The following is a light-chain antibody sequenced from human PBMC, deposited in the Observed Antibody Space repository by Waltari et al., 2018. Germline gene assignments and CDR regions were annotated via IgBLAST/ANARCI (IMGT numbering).Light chain of an antibody. CDR1: QSVSSN. CDR2: YTS. J-gene: IGKJ5*01. CDR3: QQYINWPPIT. V-gene: IGKV3-15*01. Sequence: EIVMTQSPATLSLSPGERATLSCRASQSVSSNLAWYQQKPGQAPRLLIYYTSTRATGVPARFSGSGSGTEFTLTISSLQSEDFAVYYCQQYINWPPITFGPGTRLDVK.